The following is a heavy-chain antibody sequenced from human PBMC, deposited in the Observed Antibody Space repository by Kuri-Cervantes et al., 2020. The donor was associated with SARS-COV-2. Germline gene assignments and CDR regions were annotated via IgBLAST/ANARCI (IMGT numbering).Heavy chain of an antibody. D-gene: IGHD3-9*01. V-gene: IGHV4-61*02. CDR2: IYTSGST. J-gene: IGHJ6*02. CDR3: ARDYYDILTGSLSLYGMDV. CDR1: GGSISSGSYY. Sequence: LRLSCTVSGGSISSGSYYWSWIRQPAGKGLEWIGRIYTSGSTNYNPSLKSRVTISVDTSKNQFSLKPSSVTAADTAVYYCARDYYDILTGSLSLYGMDVWGQGTTVTVSS.